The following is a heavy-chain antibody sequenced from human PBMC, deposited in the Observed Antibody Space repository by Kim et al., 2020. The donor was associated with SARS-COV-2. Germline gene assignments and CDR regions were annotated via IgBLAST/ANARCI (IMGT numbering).Heavy chain of an antibody. V-gene: IGHV3-30*01. J-gene: IGHJ4*02. CDR3: ARKGSSGSFPDY. D-gene: IGHD3-10*01. Sequence: SYAEAVQRRFTISRDNSKNPLYLEINSLRDEDRAVYYCARKGSSGSFPDYWGQGTLVTVSS.